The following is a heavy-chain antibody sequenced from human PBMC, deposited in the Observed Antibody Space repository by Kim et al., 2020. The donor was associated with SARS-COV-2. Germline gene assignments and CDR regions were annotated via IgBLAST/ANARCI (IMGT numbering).Heavy chain of an antibody. J-gene: IGHJ4*02. D-gene: IGHD3-22*01. Sequence: GDSTYSADAVKGRFTISRDNSKNTLYLQMNRLRAEDTAVYYCAKSWLFYDYWGQGTLVTVSS. CDR2: GDST. V-gene: IGHV3-23*01. CDR3: AKSWLFYDY.